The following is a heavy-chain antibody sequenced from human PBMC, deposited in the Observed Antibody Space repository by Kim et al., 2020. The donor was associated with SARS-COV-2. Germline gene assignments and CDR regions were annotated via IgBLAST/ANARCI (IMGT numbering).Heavy chain of an antibody. J-gene: IGHJ6*02. V-gene: IGHV3-30-3*01. CDR3: AGAERGSTGAGVEWLLTSHYYYYGMDV. CDR2: ISYDGSNK. CDR1: GFTFSSYA. Sequence: GGSLRLSCAASGFTFSSYAMHWVRQAPGKGLEWVAVISYDGSNKYYADSVKGRFTISRDNSKNTLYLQMNSLRAEDTAVYYCAGAERGSTGAGVEWLLTSHYYYYGMDVWGQGTTVTVSS. D-gene: IGHD3-3*01.